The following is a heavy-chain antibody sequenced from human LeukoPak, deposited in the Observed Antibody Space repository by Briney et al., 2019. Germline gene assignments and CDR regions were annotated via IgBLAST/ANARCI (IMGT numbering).Heavy chain of an antibody. Sequence: PGGSLRLSCAASGFTFSSYAVSWVRQAPGKGLEWVSAVSGGGGTTYYAGSVKGRFTISRDNSKNTLYLQMSSLRAEDTAVYYCAKTIQWPYYFDYWGQGTLVTVSS. CDR2: VSGGGGTT. D-gene: IGHD6-19*01. J-gene: IGHJ4*02. CDR3: AKTIQWPYYFDY. CDR1: GFTFSSYA. V-gene: IGHV3-23*01.